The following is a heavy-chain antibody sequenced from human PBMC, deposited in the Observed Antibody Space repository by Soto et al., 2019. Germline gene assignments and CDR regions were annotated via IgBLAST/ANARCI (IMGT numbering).Heavy chain of an antibody. V-gene: IGHV2-5*02. Sequence: QFTLKESGPTLVRPTQTLTLTCAFSGFSLSTSGVGVGWIRQPPGKALEWLAVIYWDDSKHYSPSLRSRLTITKYTSKNQVVLTMTNMDPRDTGTYYGAHTGPEGWPLDYWGQGTLVTVSS. D-gene: IGHD6-19*01. CDR3: AHTGPEGWPLDY. CDR2: IYWDDSK. J-gene: IGHJ4*02. CDR1: GFSLSTSGVG.